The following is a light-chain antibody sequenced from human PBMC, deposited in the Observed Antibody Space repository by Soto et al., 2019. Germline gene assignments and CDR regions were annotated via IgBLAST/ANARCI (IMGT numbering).Light chain of an antibody. CDR3: QQYGSSPLT. Sequence: EIVMTQSPATLSVSPGERATLSCRASQTVSSNLAWYQQKPVQAPRLLIYDASSRATGIPARFSGSGSGTDFTLTISRLEPEDFAVYYCQQYGSSPLTFGGGTKVDI. J-gene: IGKJ4*01. V-gene: IGKV3-20*01. CDR1: QTVSSN. CDR2: DAS.